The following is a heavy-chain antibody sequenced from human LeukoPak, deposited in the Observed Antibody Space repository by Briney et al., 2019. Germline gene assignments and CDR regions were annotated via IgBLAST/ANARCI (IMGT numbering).Heavy chain of an antibody. V-gene: IGHV1-69*05. CDR2: IIPIFGTA. Sequence: SVKVSCKASGGTFSSYAISWVRQAPGQGLEWMGGIIPIFGTANYAQKFQGRVTITTDESTSTAYMELSSLRSEDTAVYYCASNPDYDSSGSHVDYWGQGTLVTVSS. CDR3: ASNPDYDSSGSHVDY. J-gene: IGHJ4*02. CDR1: GGTFSSYA. D-gene: IGHD3-22*01.